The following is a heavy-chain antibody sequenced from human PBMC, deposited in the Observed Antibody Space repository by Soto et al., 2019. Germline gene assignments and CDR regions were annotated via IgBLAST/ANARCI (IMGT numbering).Heavy chain of an antibody. CDR2: ISSGGSYI. J-gene: IGHJ5*02. CDR1: FTFSMYS. CDR3: TRDQGGSYDSWFDP. D-gene: IGHD1-26*01. Sequence: EVQVVESGGGLVQPGGSLRLSCSFTFSMYSMNWVRQAPGKGLEWVASISSGGSYIKYADSVKGRFTISRDNAKNSVSLQTNRLRVDDTAVYFCTRDQGGSYDSWFDPWGQGTLVTVSS. V-gene: IGHV3-21*01.